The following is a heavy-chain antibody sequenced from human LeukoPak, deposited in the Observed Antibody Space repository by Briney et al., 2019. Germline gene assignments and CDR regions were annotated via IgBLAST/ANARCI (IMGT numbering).Heavy chain of an antibody. Sequence: SETLSLTCTVSGGSISSGGYYWSWIRQHPGKGLEWIGYIYYSGSTYYHPSLKSRVTISVDTSKNQFSLKLSSVTAADTAVYYCARDRRFTMVRGGNWFDPWGQGTLVTVSS. J-gene: IGHJ5*02. CDR2: IYYSGST. CDR3: ARDRRFTMVRGGNWFDP. D-gene: IGHD3-10*01. CDR1: GGSISSGGYY. V-gene: IGHV4-31*03.